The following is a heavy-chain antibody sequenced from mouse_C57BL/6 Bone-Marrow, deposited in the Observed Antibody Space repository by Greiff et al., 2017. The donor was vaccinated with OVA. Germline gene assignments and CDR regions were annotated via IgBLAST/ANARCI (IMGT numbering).Heavy chain of an antibody. V-gene: IGHV7-1*01. D-gene: IGHD1-1*01. CDR1: GFTFSDFY. J-gene: IGHJ1*03. CDR3: ARDALYGGLYFDV. CDR2: SRNKANDYTT. Sequence: EVKLMESGGGLVQSGRSLRLSCATSGFTFSDFYMEWVRQAPGKGLEWIAASRNKANDYTTEYSASVKGRFIVSRDTSQSILYLQMNALRAEDTAIYYCARDALYGGLYFDVWGTGTTVTVSS.